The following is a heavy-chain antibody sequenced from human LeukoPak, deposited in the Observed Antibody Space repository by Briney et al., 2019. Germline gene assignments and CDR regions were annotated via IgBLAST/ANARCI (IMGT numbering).Heavy chain of an antibody. CDR3: AGANGGFLEWFY. V-gene: IGHV4-59*12. J-gene: IGHJ4*02. Sequence: SETLSLTCAVSGASISTYWWVWVRQAPGKGLEWIGEAHHGGTFNYNPSLKSRVTMSVDTSKNLFSLKLSSVTAADTAVYYCAGANGGFLEWFYWGQGTLVTVSS. CDR2: AHHGGTF. CDR1: GASISTYW. D-gene: IGHD3-3*01.